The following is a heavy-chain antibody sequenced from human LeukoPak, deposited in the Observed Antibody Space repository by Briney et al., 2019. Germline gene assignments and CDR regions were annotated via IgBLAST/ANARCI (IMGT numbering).Heavy chain of an antibody. J-gene: IGHJ4*02. CDR1: EFTFSSYR. CDR2: ISSSSYI. Sequence: KPGGSLRLSCAASEFTFSSYRMNWVRQTPGKGLEWVSSISSSSYIYYADSVKGRFTISRDNAKNSLYLQMNGLRAEDTAVYYCARDGYGDYGLDYWGQGILVTVSS. CDR3: ARDGYGDYGLDY. V-gene: IGHV3-21*01. D-gene: IGHD4-17*01.